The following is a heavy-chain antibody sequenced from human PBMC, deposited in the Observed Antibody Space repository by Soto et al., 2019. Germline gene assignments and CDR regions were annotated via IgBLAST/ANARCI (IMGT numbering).Heavy chain of an antibody. V-gene: IGHV3-33*01. Sequence: GGSLRLSCAASGFTFRDHAMHWVRQAPGKGREWLAIIWNDGSNKFYAGSVQGRFTISRDNSKNTVYLQMNTLSAEDTAVYYCARALFPDVDIYAMDVWGQGTTVTVPS. J-gene: IGHJ6*02. CDR2: IWNDGSNK. CDR1: GFTFRDHA. CDR3: ARALFPDVDIYAMDV. D-gene: IGHD5-12*01.